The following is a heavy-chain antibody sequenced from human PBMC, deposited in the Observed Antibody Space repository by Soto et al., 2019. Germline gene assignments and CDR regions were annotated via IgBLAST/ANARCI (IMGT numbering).Heavy chain of an antibody. CDR2: IYYSGST. CDR3: AREGLRGYSYGVIDY. Sequence: SETLSLTCTVSGGSISSYYWSWIRQPPGKGLEWIGYIYYSGSTNYNPSLKSRVTISVDTSKNQFSLKLSSVTAADTAVYYCAREGLRGYSYGVIDYWGQGTLVTVSS. V-gene: IGHV4-59*12. CDR1: GGSISSYY. D-gene: IGHD5-18*01. J-gene: IGHJ4*02.